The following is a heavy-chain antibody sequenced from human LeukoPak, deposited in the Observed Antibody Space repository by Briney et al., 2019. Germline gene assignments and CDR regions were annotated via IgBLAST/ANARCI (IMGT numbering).Heavy chain of an antibody. CDR2: IYYTGGT. CDR3: AKYGGSGWVIDY. J-gene: IGHJ4*02. D-gene: IGHD6-19*01. V-gene: IGHV4-61*05. Sequence: SETLSLTCTVSGGSISSSSYYWGWIRQPPGKGLEYIGYIYYTGGTNYNPSLKSRVTISVDTSKNQFPLKLSSVTAADTAVYFCAKYGGSGWVIDYWGQGTLVTVSS. CDR1: GGSISSSSYY.